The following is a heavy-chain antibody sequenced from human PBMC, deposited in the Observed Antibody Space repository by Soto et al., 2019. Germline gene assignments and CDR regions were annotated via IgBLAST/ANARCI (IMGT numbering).Heavy chain of an antibody. V-gene: IGHV4-39*01. Sequence: TSETLSLTCTVSGGSISSSSYYWGWIRQPPGKGLEWIGSIYYSGSTYYNPSLKSRVTISVDTSKNQFSLKLSSVTAADTAVYYCARPGEAAAGNFWGVVAPYFDYWGQGTLVTVSS. J-gene: IGHJ4*02. CDR1: GGSISSSSYY. CDR2: IYYSGST. D-gene: IGHD6-13*01. CDR3: ARPGEAAAGNFWGVVAPYFDY.